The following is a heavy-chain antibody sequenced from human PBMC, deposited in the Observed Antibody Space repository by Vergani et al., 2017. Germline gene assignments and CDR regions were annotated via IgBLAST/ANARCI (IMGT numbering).Heavy chain of an antibody. D-gene: IGHD7-27*01. Sequence: QVQMQESGPGLVKTSETLPLTCSASGAPISYWCWSWRRQPAGKGLGWVGRLCPRGSPNYKPSLKSRVTMSIDTSKNQFSLKLTSVTAADTAVYYCATGAGPFDIWGQGTLVTVSS. CDR2: LCPRGSP. V-gene: IGHV4-4*07. CDR1: GAPISYWC. J-gene: IGHJ4*02. CDR3: ATGAGPFDI.